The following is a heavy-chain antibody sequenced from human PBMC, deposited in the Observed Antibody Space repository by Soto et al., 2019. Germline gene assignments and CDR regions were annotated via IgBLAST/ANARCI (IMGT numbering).Heavy chain of an antibody. Sequence: GGSLRLSCAASGFTFSNYAMSWVRQAPGKGLEWVSVISSSGGSTYYADSVKGRFTISRDNSKNTLYLQMNSLRAEDTAVYYCATEVAVAGTLYWGQGTLVTVSS. D-gene: IGHD6-19*01. CDR2: ISSSGGST. CDR3: ATEVAVAGTLY. CDR1: GFTFSNYA. J-gene: IGHJ4*02. V-gene: IGHV3-23*01.